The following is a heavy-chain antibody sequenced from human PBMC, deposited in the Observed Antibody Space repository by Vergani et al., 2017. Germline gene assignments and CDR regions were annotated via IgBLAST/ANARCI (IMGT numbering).Heavy chain of an antibody. J-gene: IGHJ4*02. V-gene: IGHV1-69*01. CDR1: GGTFSSYA. CDR3: ARDDQGDSSSWYESDY. D-gene: IGHD6-13*01. Sequence: QVQLVQSGAEVKKPGSSVEVSCKASGGTFSSYAISWVRQAPGQGLEWMGGIIPIFGTANYAQKFQGRVTITADESTSTAYMELSSLRSEDTAVYYCARDDQGDSSSWYESDYWGQGTLVTVSS. CDR2: IIPIFGTA.